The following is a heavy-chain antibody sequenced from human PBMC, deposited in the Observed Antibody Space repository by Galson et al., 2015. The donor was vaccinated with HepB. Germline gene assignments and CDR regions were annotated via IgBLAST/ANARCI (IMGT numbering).Heavy chain of an antibody. D-gene: IGHD3-16*02. Sequence: ETLSLTCSVLGESFSGYYYNWIRQSPGKGLEWIGEINHLGKTNYNPSLGSRVTMSVDTSKNQISLNMNSVTAADTAVYYCARGRGLHLDEVSVSSYHYMDVWGEGTTVTVSS. J-gene: IGHJ6*03. V-gene: IGHV4-34*01. CDR3: ARGRGLHLDEVSVSSYHYMDV. CDR1: GESFSGYY. CDR2: INHLGKT.